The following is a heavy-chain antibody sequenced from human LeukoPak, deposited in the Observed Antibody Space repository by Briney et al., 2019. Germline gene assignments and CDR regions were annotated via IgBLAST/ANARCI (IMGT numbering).Heavy chain of an antibody. Sequence: ASVKVSCQASGYTFTGYYMHWARQAPGLGLEWMGWINPNSGGTNYAQKFHGRVTMTRDTSLSTAYMELSRLRSDDTAVYYCARGDRIPLSLPYYFAYWGQGTLVTVSS. J-gene: IGHJ4*02. V-gene: IGHV1-2*02. CDR1: GYTFTGYY. CDR3: ARGDRIPLSLPYYFAY. D-gene: IGHD3-16*01. CDR2: INPNSGGT.